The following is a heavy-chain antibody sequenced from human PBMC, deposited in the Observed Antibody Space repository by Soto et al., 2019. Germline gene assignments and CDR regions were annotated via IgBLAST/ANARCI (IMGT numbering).Heavy chain of an antibody. D-gene: IGHD2-2*01. Sequence: SVKVSCKASGGTFSSYAISWVRQAPGQGLEWMGGIIPIFGTANYAQKFQGRVTITADESTSTAYMELSSLRSEDTAVYYCARERPAAAIGSYYYYGMDVWGQGTTVTVS. J-gene: IGHJ6*02. V-gene: IGHV1-69*13. CDR3: ARERPAAAIGSYYYYGMDV. CDR2: IIPIFGTA. CDR1: GGTFSSYA.